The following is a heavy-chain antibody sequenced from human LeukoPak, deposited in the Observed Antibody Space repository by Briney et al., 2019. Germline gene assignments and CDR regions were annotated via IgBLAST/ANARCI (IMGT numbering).Heavy chain of an antibody. D-gene: IGHD4-17*01. J-gene: IGHJ6*03. V-gene: IGHV3-30*04. CDR3: ARDSVNYGDYGYYYYYYMDV. Sequence: PGGSLRLSCAASGFTFSTYAMNWVRQAPGKGLEWVAVISYDGRQNYYADSVKGRFTISRDNSKNTLYLQMNSLRAEDTAVYYCARDSVNYGDYGYYYYYYMDVWGKGTTVTVSS. CDR1: GFTFSTYA. CDR2: ISYDGRQN.